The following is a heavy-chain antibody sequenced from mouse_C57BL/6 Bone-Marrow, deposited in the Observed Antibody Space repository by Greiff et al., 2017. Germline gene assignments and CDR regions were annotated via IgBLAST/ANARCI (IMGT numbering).Heavy chain of an antibody. D-gene: IGHD1-1*01. CDR2: IDPSDSYT. V-gene: IGHV1-69*01. CDR3: AKGVGLLVDFFGY. J-gene: IGHJ2*01. Sequence: QVQLQQPGAELVMPGASVKLSCKASGYTFTSYWMHWVKQRPGQGLEWIGEIDPSDSYTNYNQKFKGKSTLTVDKSSSTAYMQLSSLTSEDSAVYYCAKGVGLLVDFFGYWGQGTTLTVSS. CDR1: GYTFTSYW.